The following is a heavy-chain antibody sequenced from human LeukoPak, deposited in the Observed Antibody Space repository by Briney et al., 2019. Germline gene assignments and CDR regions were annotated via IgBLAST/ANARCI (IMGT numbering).Heavy chain of an antibody. CDR2: INPNSGGT. Sequence: ASVKVSCKASGYTFTGYYMHWVRQAPGQGLAWVGWINPNSGGTNYAQKFQGRVTMTRDTSISTAYMELSRLRSDDTAVYYCARGVGTYGDYDRTWYWGQGTLVTVSS. J-gene: IGHJ4*02. CDR3: ARGVGTYGDYDRTWY. CDR1: GYTFTGYY. D-gene: IGHD4-17*01. V-gene: IGHV1-2*02.